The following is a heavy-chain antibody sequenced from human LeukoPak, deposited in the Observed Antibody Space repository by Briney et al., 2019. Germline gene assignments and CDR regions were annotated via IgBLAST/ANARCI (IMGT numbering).Heavy chain of an antibody. Sequence: GGSLRLSCAASGFTFSSYAMHWVRQGPGKGLEWVAVISYDGSNKYYADSVKGRFTISRDNSKNTLYLQMNSLRAEDTAVYYCARDVLAAGATGTFDIWGQGTMVTVSS. D-gene: IGHD1-14*01. CDR3: ARDVLAAGATGTFDI. J-gene: IGHJ3*02. CDR2: ISYDGSNK. V-gene: IGHV3-30*04. CDR1: GFTFSSYA.